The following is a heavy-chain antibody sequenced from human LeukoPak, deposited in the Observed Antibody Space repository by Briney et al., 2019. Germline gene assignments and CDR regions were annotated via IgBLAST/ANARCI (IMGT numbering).Heavy chain of an antibody. CDR1: GGSISSGSYY. D-gene: IGHD2-2*01. CDR2: IYTSGST. CDR3: ARDGPAATFYC. Sequence: SETLSLTCTVSGGSISSGSYYWSWIRQPAGKGLEWIGRIYTSGSTIYNPSLESRVTISADTSKNQFSLKLNSVTAADTAVYYCARDGPAATFYCRGQGTLVTVSS. J-gene: IGHJ4*02. V-gene: IGHV4-61*02.